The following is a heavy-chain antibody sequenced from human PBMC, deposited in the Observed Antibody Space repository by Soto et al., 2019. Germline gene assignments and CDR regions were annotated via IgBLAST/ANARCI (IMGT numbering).Heavy chain of an antibody. D-gene: IGHD2-8*02. Sequence: QVQLVESGGGVVQPGRSLRLSCAVSGFTVSTYGMHWVRQAPGKGLEWVAVISRDGGTKNYADSVKGRFTISRDNSRNTHLLKMKSLRGDDMAVYYCTGEVASGYWDQGILVTVSS. CDR3: TGEVASGY. CDR1: GFTVSTYG. CDR2: ISRDGGTK. V-gene: IGHV3-30*03. J-gene: IGHJ4*02.